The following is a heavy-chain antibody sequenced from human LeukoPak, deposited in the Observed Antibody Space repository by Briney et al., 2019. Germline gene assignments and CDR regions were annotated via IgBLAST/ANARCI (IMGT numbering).Heavy chain of an antibody. Sequence: SETLSLTCAVYGGSFSGYYWSWIRQPPGKGLEWIGEINHSGSTNYNPSLKSRVTISVDTSKNQFSLKLSSVTAADTAVYYCAREGRITNNWFDPWGQGTLVTVSS. CDR2: INHSGST. D-gene: IGHD3-10*01. V-gene: IGHV4-34*01. CDR1: GGSFSGYY. CDR3: AREGRITNNWFDP. J-gene: IGHJ5*02.